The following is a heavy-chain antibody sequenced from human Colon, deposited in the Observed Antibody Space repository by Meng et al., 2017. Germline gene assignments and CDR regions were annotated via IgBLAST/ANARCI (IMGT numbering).Heavy chain of an antibody. V-gene: IGHV4-59*01. CDR1: PDSIRNNY. D-gene: IGHD3-10*01. J-gene: IGHJ4*02. Sequence: QVMLQEPGPGLVKPSETLSLTCAVSPDSIRNNYWTWIRQPPGKGLEWIGYINHSGSTIYNLSLKSRVTLSQDTSKNQISLKLSSVTAADTAVYYCAKVWSTPSNYGPHYYFDYWGQGMLVTVSS. CDR3: AKVWSTPSNYGPHYYFDY. CDR2: INHSGST.